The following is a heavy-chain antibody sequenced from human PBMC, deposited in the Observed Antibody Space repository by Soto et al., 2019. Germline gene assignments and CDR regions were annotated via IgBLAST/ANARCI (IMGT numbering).Heavy chain of an antibody. D-gene: IGHD3-9*01. CDR1: GGSISSGGYY. J-gene: IGHJ6*02. CDR2: IYYSGST. Sequence: PSETLSLTCTVSGGSISSGGYYWSWIRQHPGKGLEWIGYIYYSGSTYYNPSLKSRVTISVDTSKNQFSLKLSSVTAADTAVYYCAREILTGYDYYYYGMDVWGQGTTVTVSS. V-gene: IGHV4-31*03. CDR3: AREILTGYDYYYYGMDV.